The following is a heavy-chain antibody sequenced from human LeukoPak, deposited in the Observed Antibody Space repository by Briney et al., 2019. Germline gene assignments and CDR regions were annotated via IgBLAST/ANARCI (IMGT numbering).Heavy chain of an antibody. J-gene: IGHJ4*02. D-gene: IGHD2-15*01. CDR3: AISHKWLLLDY. V-gene: IGHV4-34*01. Sequence: SETLSLTCAFYGASFSGYYWRWIRQPPGKGLEWIGEINHSGFTTYITSLKSRVTISVDTSKKQFSLKLNSVTAADTAVYYCAISHKWLLLDYWGQGTLVTVPS. CDR1: GASFSGYY. CDR2: INHSGFT.